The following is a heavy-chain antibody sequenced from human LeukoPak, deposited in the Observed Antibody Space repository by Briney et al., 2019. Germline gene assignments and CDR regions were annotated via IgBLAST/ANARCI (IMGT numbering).Heavy chain of an antibody. J-gene: IGHJ6*03. CDR3: ARNSGAGYYFYMDV. V-gene: IGHV3-20*04. CDR1: GFTFDDYG. CDR2: IKWNGGST. D-gene: IGHD3-10*01. Sequence: GGSLRLSCAASGFTFDDYGMSWVRQAPGKGLEWVSGIKWNGGSTGYADSVKGRFTISRDNAKNSLYLQMNSLRAEDTALYYCARNSGAGYYFYMDVWGKGTVVTVSS.